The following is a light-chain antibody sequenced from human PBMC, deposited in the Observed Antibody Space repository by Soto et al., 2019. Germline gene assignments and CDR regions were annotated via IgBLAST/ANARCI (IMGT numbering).Light chain of an antibody. J-gene: IGKJ1*01. Sequence: EIVMTQSPVILSVSPGERATLSCRASQSVGTNLAWYQQKPGQAPRLLISGAATRATGIPARFSGRGSGTEFTLTVSSLQSEDFAVYYCQQYNNWPRTFGQGTKVDSK. CDR1: QSVGTN. V-gene: IGKV3-15*01. CDR2: GAA. CDR3: QQYNNWPRT.